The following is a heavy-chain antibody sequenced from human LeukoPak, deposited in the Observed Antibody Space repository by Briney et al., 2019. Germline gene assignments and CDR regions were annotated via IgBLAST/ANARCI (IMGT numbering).Heavy chain of an antibody. CDR3: ARGRLYYDSSGYYPFLDY. CDR1: GGSFSGYY. CDR2: IYYSGST. J-gene: IGHJ4*02. Sequence: SETLSLTCAVYGGSFSGYYWSWIRQPPGKGLEWIGYIYYSGSTNYNPSLKSRVTISVDTSKNQFSLRLSSVTAADTAVYYCARGRLYYDSSGYYPFLDYWGQGTLVTVSS. V-gene: IGHV4-59*01. D-gene: IGHD3-22*01.